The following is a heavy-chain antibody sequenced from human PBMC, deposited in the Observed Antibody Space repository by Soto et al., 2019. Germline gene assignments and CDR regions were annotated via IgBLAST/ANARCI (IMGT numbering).Heavy chain of an antibody. CDR3: AGNDEGGSRL. D-gene: IGHD2-2*01. J-gene: IGHJ4*02. CDR1: GFTFSNYG. V-gene: IGHV3-21*01. CDR2: ISDASEYI. Sequence: EVQLVESGGGLVKPGGSLRLSCVASGFTFSNYGMNWVRQAPGKGLEWVSSISDASEYIVYADSMKGRFTISRDNAKNSLYLDMNGLRGEDAAGYFCAGNDEGGSRLWGQGTLVTVSS.